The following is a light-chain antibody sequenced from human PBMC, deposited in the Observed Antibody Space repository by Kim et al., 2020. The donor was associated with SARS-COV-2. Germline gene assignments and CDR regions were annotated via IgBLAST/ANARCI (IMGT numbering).Light chain of an antibody. CDR1: SSNIGSNY. V-gene: IGLV1-47*02. CDR2: SNN. J-gene: IGLJ2*01. Sequence: QRVTISCSGSSSNIGSNYVYWYQQLPGTAPKLLIYSNNQRPSGVPDRFSGSKSGTSASLAISGLRSEDEADYYCAVWDDSLSGQVVFGGGTQLTVL. CDR3: AVWDDSLSGQVV.